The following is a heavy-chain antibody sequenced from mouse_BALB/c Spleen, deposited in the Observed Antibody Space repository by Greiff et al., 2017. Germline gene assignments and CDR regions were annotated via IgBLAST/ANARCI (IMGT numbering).Heavy chain of an antibody. D-gene: IGHD2-1*01. CDR3: ARHEDYGNYVGFDY. CDR1: GFTFSSYG. Sequence: EVHLVESGGDLVKPGGSLKLSCAASGFTFSSYGMSWVRQTPDKRLEWVATISSGGSYTYYPDSVKGRFTISRDNAKNTLYLQMSSLKSEDTAMYYCARHEDYGNYVGFDYWGQGTTLTVSS. CDR2: ISSGGSYT. J-gene: IGHJ2*01. V-gene: IGHV5-6*01.